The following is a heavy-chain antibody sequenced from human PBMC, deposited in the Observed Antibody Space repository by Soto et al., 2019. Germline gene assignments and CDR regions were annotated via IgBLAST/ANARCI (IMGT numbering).Heavy chain of an antibody. CDR2: VNGGTGQT. V-gene: IGHV1-3*01. J-gene: IGHJ6*02. Sequence: ASVKVSCKASGYTFSTYAMHWVRQAPGQSLEWLGWVNGGTGQTKYSQRFQDRVTIARDASASTAYMELSSLRSEDTAVYYCARGKGMEENYYYYGLDIWGQGTTVTVSS. D-gene: IGHD1-1*01. CDR1: GYTFSTYA. CDR3: ARGKGMEENYYYYGLDI.